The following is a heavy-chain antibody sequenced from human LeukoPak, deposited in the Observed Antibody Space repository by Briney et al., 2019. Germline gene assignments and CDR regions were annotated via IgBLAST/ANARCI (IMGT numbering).Heavy chain of an antibody. CDR2: MYPTGDT. CDR3: ARDSRLAVRTYFDY. V-gene: IGHV4-4*07. CDR1: GGTISSFY. D-gene: IGHD6-6*01. J-gene: IGHJ4*02. Sequence: SETLSLTCTVSGGTISSFYWSWIRQSAGKRLEWIGRMYPTGDTKYNPSLNSRVAMSVDTSKNQFSPRLTSVTAADTAVYYCARDSRLAVRTYFDYWGQGILVTVSS.